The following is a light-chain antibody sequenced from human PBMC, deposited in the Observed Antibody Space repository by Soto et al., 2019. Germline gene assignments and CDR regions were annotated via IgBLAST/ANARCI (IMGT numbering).Light chain of an antibody. Sequence: EIVMTQSPATLSVSPGERATLSCRASQSISSKLGWYQQRPGQAPRLLIYGVSTRATGIPARFSGSGSGTEFTLTISSLQSEDSAVYYCQQYNSWTTITFGQGTRLEMK. V-gene: IGKV3-15*01. CDR2: GVS. J-gene: IGKJ5*01. CDR3: QQYNSWTTIT. CDR1: QSISSK.